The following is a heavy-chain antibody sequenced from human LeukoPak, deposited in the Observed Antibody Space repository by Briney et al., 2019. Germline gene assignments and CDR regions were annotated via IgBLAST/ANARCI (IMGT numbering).Heavy chain of an antibody. Sequence: PGGSLRLSCAASGFTFSSQWMSWVRQAPGKGLEWVANVNQGGTEKYYVDSVKGRFTISRDNAENSLYLQMNSLRVEDTAFYYCARVSGIAVAGTPDNWGQGTLVTVSS. J-gene: IGHJ4*02. CDR1: GFTFSSQW. CDR2: VNQGGTEK. V-gene: IGHV3-7*03. CDR3: ARVSGIAVAGTPDN. D-gene: IGHD6-19*01.